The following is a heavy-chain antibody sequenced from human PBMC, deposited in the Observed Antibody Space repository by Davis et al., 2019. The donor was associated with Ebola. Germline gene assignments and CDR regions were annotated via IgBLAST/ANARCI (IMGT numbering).Heavy chain of an antibody. CDR2: IKQDGSEK. CDR1: GFTFSSYW. CDR3: ARGGVGAD. D-gene: IGHD1-26*01. V-gene: IGHV3-7*01. J-gene: IGHJ4*02. Sequence: GESLKISCAASGFTFSSYWMSWVRQAPGKGLEWVANIKQDGSEKYYVDSVKGRFTISRDNAKNTLYLQMNSLRAEDTAVYYCARGGVGADWGQGTLVTVSS.